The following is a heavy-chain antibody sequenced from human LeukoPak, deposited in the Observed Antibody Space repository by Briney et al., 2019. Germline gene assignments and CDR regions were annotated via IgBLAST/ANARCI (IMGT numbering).Heavy chain of an antibody. CDR1: GGSFRGYY. CDR2: INHGGST. D-gene: IGHD5-24*01. V-gene: IGHV4-34*01. Sequence: PSETLSLTCAVHGGSFRGYYWTWIPQSPGKGLEWSGEINHGGSTNFNASLKSRVTLSLDTSRNQFSLKLDSVTAADASVYYCARKREGYNCFDSWGQGTLVTVSS. J-gene: IGHJ4*02. CDR3: ARKREGYNCFDS.